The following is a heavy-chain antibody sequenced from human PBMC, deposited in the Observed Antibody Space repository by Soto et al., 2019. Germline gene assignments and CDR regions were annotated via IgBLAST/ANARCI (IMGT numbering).Heavy chain of an antibody. CDR1: GGSFNGYY. CDR3: ASQRPTVTTFDY. J-gene: IGHJ4*02. V-gene: IGHV4-34*01. Sequence: QVQLRQWGAGLVKPSETLSLTCAVYGGSFNGYYWNWIRQPPGKGLEWIGEINHSGSTNYNPSLKCRVSISVDTSKNQFSRRLSSVTAADTAVYYCASQRPTVTTFDYWGQGTLVTVSS. D-gene: IGHD4-17*01. CDR2: INHSGST.